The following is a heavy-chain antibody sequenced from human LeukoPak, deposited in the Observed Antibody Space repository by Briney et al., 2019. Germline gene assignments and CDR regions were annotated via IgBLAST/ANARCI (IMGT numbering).Heavy chain of an antibody. V-gene: IGHV3-30*18. CDR2: ISYDGSNK. CDR3: AKRHAAAGKVYYDVDV. CDR1: GLTFSSYG. J-gene: IGHJ6*02. D-gene: IGHD6-13*01. Sequence: PGGSLRLSCAGSGLTFSSYGFHWVRQAPGKGLEWVAVISYDGSNKYYADSVKGRFTISRDNSKNTLYLQMNSLRAEDTAVYYCAKRHAAAGKVYYDVDVWGQGTTVTVSS.